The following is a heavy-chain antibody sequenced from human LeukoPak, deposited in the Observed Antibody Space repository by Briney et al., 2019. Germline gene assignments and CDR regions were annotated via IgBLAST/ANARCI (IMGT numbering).Heavy chain of an antibody. CDR2: INPSGGST. Sequence: ASVKVSCKASGNTFTNYFIHWVRQAPGQGLEWMGIINPSGGSTNYAQKFQGRVTMTRDTSTSTVYMELSSLRSEDTAVYFCARKYGYPIYYFDYWGQGTLVTVSS. CDR1: GNTFTNYF. J-gene: IGHJ4*02. CDR3: ARKYGYPIYYFDY. V-gene: IGHV1-46*01. D-gene: IGHD5-24*01.